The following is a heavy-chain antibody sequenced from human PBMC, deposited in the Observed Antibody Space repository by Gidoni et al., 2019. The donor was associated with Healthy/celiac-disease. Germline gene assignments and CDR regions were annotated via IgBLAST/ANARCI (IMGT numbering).Heavy chain of an antibody. D-gene: IGHD6-13*01. Sequence: EVQLLESGGGLVQPGWSLRLFRAASGFTFSRYAIRWVRLAPGKGLEWVSAISGSGGSTYYADSVKGRFTISRDNSKNTLYLQMNSLRAEDTAVYYCAKSRYSSRDTGGAFDIWGQGTMVTVSS. CDR2: ISGSGGST. V-gene: IGHV3-23*01. CDR3: AKSRYSSRDTGGAFDI. CDR1: GFTFSRYA. J-gene: IGHJ3*02.